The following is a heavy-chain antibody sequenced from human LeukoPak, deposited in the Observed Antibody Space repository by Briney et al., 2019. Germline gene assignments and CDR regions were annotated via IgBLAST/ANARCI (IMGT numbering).Heavy chain of an antibody. J-gene: IGHJ4*02. CDR1: GGSISSSSYY. CDR2: IYYSGST. V-gene: IGHV4-39*07. CDR3: ARGLFTRVDGYNYYYFDY. Sequence: SSETLSLTCTVSGGSISSSSYYWGWIRQPPGKGLEWIGSIYYSGSTYYNPSLKSRVTISVDTSQNHFSLRLRSVTAADTAVYYCARGLFTRVDGYNYYYFDYWGQGTLVTVSS. D-gene: IGHD5-24*01.